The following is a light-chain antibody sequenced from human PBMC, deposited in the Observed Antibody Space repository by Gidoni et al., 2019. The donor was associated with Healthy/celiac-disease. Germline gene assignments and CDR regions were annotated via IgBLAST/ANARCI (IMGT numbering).Light chain of an antibody. J-gene: IGKJ2*01. CDR1: QSISSY. CDR2: AAS. V-gene: IGKV1-39*01. Sequence: DIQMTQSPSSLSASVGDRVTITCRASQSISSYLNWYQQKPGKAPTLLIYAASSLQSGVPSRFSGSGSGTDFTLTISSLQPDDFATYYCQQSYSTPYTFGQXTKLEIK. CDR3: QQSYSTPYT.